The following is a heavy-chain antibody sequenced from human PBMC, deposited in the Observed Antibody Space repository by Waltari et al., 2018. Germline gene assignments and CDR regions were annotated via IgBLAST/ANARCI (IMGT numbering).Heavy chain of an antibody. CDR1: GFTVSSNY. CDR3: ARDASGGSYYFDY. V-gene: IGHV3-53*01. CDR2: IYSGGST. J-gene: IGHJ4*02. Sequence: EVQLVESGGGLIQPGGSLRLSCAASGFTVSSNYMRWVRQAPGKGRGWVSVIYSGGSTYYADSVKGRFTISRDNSKNTLYLKMNSLRAEDTAVYYCARDASGGSYYFDYWGQGTLVTVSS. D-gene: IGHD2-15*01.